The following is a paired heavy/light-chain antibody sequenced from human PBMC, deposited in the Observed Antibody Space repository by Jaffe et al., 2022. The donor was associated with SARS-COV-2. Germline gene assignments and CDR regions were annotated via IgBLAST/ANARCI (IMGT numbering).Light chain of an antibody. CDR3: QQVNSFPLT. CDR2: AAS. V-gene: IGKV1-9*01. CDR1: QGISSY. J-gene: IGKJ4*01. Sequence: DIQLTQSPSFLSASVGDRVTITCRASQGISSYLAWYQQKPGKAPKLLIYAASTLQSGVPSRFSGSGSGTEFALTISSLQPEDFATYYCQQVNSFPLTFGGGTKVEIK.
Heavy chain of an antibody. Sequence: EVQLLESGGALVQVGGSLRLSCAASGFTFSSYAMTWVRQAPGKGLEWVSGISGSGGSTYYADSVKGRCTMSRDNSKNTVYLEMNSLRVEDTAVYYCAKDVETQSYYGLATYYTDFWGQGTLVTVSS. CDR1: GFTFSSYA. D-gene: IGHD3-10*01. V-gene: IGHV3-23*01. J-gene: IGHJ4*02. CDR3: AKDVETQSYYGLATYYTDF. CDR2: ISGSGGST.